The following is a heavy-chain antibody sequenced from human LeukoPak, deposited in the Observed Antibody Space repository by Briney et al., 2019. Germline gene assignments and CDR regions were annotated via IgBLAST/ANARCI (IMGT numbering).Heavy chain of an antibody. D-gene: IGHD2-2*02. CDR1: GGSISSYY. Sequence: SETLSLTYTVSGGSISSYYWSWIRQPPGKGLEWIGYIYYSGSTNYNPSLKSRVTISVDTSKNQFSLKLSSVTAADTAVYYCARQIVVVPAAIVYFDYWGQGTLVTVSS. J-gene: IGHJ4*02. CDR3: ARQIVVVPAAIVYFDY. V-gene: IGHV4-59*08. CDR2: IYYSGST.